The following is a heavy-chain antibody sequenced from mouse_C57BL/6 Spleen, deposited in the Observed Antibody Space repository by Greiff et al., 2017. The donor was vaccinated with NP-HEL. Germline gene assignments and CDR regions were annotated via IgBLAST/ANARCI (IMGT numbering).Heavy chain of an antibody. Sequence: QVQLQQSGAELVRPGTSVKLSCKASGYTFTSYWMHWVKQRPGQGLEWIGVIDPSDSYTNYNQKFKGKATLTVDTSSSTAYMQLSSLTSEDSAVYYCARSGGYDVFDYWGQGTTLTVSS. V-gene: IGHV1-59*01. D-gene: IGHD2-2*01. J-gene: IGHJ2*01. CDR2: IDPSDSYT. CDR3: ARSGGYDVFDY. CDR1: GYTFTSYW.